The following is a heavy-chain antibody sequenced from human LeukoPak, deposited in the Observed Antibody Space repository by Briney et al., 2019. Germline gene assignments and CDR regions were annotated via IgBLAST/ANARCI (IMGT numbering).Heavy chain of an antibody. CDR3: TKATQWLAFDY. V-gene: IGHV4-59*11. Sequence: PSETLSLTCTVSGGSISSHFWSWIRQPPGKGLEWIGNIYNSGTTNHNPSLKSGVTISVDTSKNQLSLQLTSVTAADTAVYYCTKATQWLAFDYWGRGTLVTVSS. CDR1: GGSISSHF. D-gene: IGHD6-19*01. J-gene: IGHJ4*02. CDR2: IYNSGTT.